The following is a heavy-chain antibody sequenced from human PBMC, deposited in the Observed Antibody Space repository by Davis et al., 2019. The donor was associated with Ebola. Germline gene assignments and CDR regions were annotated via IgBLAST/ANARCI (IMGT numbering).Heavy chain of an antibody. J-gene: IGHJ4*02. CDR1: GYRFAGKY. CDR3: ARDPFDYGDY. D-gene: IGHD4/OR15-4a*01. V-gene: IGHV1-18*01. Sequence: ASVKVSCKAFGYRFAGKYMYWVRQAPGQGLEWMGWISPYNENINYEENFQGRVTMTTDTSTSTAYMELRSLRSDDTAVYYCARDPFDYGDYWGQGTPVTVSS. CDR2: ISPYNENI.